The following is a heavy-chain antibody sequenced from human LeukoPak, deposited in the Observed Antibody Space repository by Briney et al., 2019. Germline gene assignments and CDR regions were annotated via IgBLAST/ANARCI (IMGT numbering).Heavy chain of an antibody. V-gene: IGHV3-30-3*01. CDR3: AKEIDFSNYYFDY. CDR2: ISYDGSNK. CDR1: GFTFSSYA. D-gene: IGHD4-11*01. Sequence: GRSLRLSCAASGFTFSSYAMHWVRQAPGKGLEWVAVISYDGSNKYYADSVKGRFTISRDNSKNTLYLQMNSLRAEDTAVYYCAKEIDFSNYYFDYWGQGTLVTVSS. J-gene: IGHJ4*02.